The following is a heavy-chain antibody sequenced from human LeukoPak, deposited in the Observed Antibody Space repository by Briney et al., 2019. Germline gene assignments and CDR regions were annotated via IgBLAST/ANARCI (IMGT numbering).Heavy chain of an antibody. CDR3: ARHGWHAWYFDL. D-gene: IGHD6-19*01. CDR2: INHSGSA. V-gene: IGHV4-34*01. J-gene: IGHJ2*01. Sequence: PSETLSLTCAVSGGSFSGYYWTWIRQPPGKGLEWIGEINHSGSANYSPSLKSRVTISIDTSKNQFSLKLSSVTAADTAVYFCARHGWHAWYFDLWGRGTLVTVSS. CDR1: GGSFSGYY.